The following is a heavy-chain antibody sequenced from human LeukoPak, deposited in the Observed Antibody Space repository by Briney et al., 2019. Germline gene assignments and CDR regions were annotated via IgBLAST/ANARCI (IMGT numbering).Heavy chain of an antibody. J-gene: IGHJ6*02. CDR1: GYTFTSYD. CDR2: MNPNSGNT. D-gene: IGHD5-18*01. CDR3: ARGLRGYSYGYYYYYYGMDV. Sequence: ASVKVSCTASGYTFTSYDINWVRQATGQGLEWMGWMNPNSGNTGYAQKFQGRVTMTRNTSISTAYMELSSLRSEDTAVYYCARGLRGYSYGYYYYYYGMDVWGQGTTVTVSS. V-gene: IGHV1-8*01.